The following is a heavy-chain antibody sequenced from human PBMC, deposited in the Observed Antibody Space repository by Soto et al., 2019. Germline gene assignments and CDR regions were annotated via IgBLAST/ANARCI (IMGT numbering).Heavy chain of an antibody. CDR1: GFTFSSYG. Sequence: GSLRLSCAASGFTFSSYGMHWVRQAPGKGLEWVALIWFDGSDKYYTESVKGRFTISRDNSKSTLYLQMNSLRAEDTAVYYCARLYCSASSCYSVGAFDIRGQGTMVTVSS. V-gene: IGHV3-33*01. D-gene: IGHD2-15*01. CDR2: IWFDGSDK. J-gene: IGHJ3*02. CDR3: ARLYCSASSCYSVGAFDI.